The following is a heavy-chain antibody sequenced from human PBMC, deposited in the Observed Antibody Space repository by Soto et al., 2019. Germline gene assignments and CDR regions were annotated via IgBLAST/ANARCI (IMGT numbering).Heavy chain of an antibody. D-gene: IGHD3-16*01. CDR2: IYSGGST. CDR1: GFTLSTKY. J-gene: IGHJ4*02. V-gene: IGHV3-66*01. CDR3: ARDPWAADY. Sequence: GGALRLSCAASGFTLSTKYMSWVRQAPGKGLEWVSVIYSGGSTFYADSVRGRFTISRDNSKNTVNLQMNSLRAEDTAVYYCARDPWAADYWGQGTLVTVSS.